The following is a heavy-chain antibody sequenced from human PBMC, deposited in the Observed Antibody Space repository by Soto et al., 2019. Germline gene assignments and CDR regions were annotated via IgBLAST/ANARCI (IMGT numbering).Heavy chain of an antibody. V-gene: IGHV3-33*01. D-gene: IGHD3-16*02. J-gene: IGHJ6*02. CDR3: ARISYVWGSYRPYYYGMDV. Sequence: QVQLVESGGGVVQPGRSLRLSCAASGFTFSSYGMHWVRQAPGKGLEWVAAIWYDGSNKYYADSVKGRFTISRDNSKNTLYLQMNSLRAEDTAVYYCARISYVWGSYRPYYYGMDVWGQGTTVTVSS. CDR1: GFTFSSYG. CDR2: IWYDGSNK.